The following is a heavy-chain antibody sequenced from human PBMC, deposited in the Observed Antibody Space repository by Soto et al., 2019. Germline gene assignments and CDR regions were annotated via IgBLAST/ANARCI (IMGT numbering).Heavy chain of an antibody. J-gene: IGHJ4*02. V-gene: IGHV1-18*01. CDR1: GYTFTSYG. CDR3: ARGRYGDY. Sequence: ASVKVSCKGSGYTFTSYGITWVRQAPGQGLEWMGWISAHNGNTDYAQKLQGRVTETRDTSTSTAYMELRSLRSDDTAVYYCARGRYGDYWGQGALVTVSS. D-gene: IGHD1-1*01. CDR2: ISAHNGNT.